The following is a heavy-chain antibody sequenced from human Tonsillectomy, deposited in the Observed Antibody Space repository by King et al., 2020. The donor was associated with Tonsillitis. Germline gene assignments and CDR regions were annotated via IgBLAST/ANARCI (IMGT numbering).Heavy chain of an antibody. V-gene: IGHV3-30*02. CDR2: IRYDGSNK. CDR3: AKDRVILLWFGESYYFDY. J-gene: IGHJ4*02. CDR1: GFTFSSYG. D-gene: IGHD3-10*01. Sequence: QLVQSGGGVVQPGGSLRISCAASGFTFSSYGMHWVRQAPGKGLEWVAFIRYDGSNKYYADSVKGRFTISRDNSKNTLYLQMNSLRAEDTAVYYCAKDRVILLWFGESYYFDYWGQGTLVTVSS.